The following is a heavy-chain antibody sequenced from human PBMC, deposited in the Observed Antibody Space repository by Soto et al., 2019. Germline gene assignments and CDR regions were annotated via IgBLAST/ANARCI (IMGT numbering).Heavy chain of an antibody. D-gene: IGHD2-21*02. V-gene: IGHV3-48*01. CDR2: ISSSSSTI. CDR1: GFTFSSYS. J-gene: IGHJ4*02. CDR3: ARWSPYCGGDCSFDY. Sequence: EVQLVESGGGLVQPGGSLRLSCAASGFTFSSYSMNWVRQAPGKGLEWVSYISSSSSTIYYADSVKGRFTISRDNAKNSLYLQMNSLRAEDTAVYYCARWSPYCGGDCSFDYWGQGTLVTVSS.